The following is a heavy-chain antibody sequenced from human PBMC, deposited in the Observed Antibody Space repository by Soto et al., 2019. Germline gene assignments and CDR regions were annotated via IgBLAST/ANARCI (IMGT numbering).Heavy chain of an antibody. CDR2: VGRSSRAI. J-gene: IGHJ4*02. V-gene: IGHV3-9*01. CDR1: GFNFAETA. D-gene: IGHD3-16*01. CDR3: TKGQRMIVREFFDF. Sequence: GGSLRLSCAASGFNFAETAIHWVRQAPGKGLEWVSSVGRSSRAIAYADSVKGRFTISRDDATNAVYLQMTGLRPEDTALYFCTKGQRMIVREFFDFWGQGTWVTVSS.